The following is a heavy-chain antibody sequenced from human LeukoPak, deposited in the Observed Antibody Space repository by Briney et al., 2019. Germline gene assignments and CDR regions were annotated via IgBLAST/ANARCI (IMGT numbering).Heavy chain of an antibody. CDR3: AKDRGGWFHFDY. V-gene: IGHV3-9*01. D-gene: IGHD6-19*01. CDR2: ISWNSGSI. CDR1: GFTFDDYA. Sequence: GRSLRLSCAASGFTFDDYAMHGVRQAPGKGLEWISGISWNSGSIGYADSVKGRFTISRDNAKNSLYLQMNSLRAEDTALYYCAKDRGGWFHFDYWGQGTLVTVSS. J-gene: IGHJ4*02.